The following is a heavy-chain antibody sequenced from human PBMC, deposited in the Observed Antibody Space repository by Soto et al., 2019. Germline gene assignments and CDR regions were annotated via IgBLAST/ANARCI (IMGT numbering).Heavy chain of an antibody. Sequence: GXSXKVSLEASGGSXTNYTIPWVRQAPGQELEWMGGIIHLFATSNYAQKFLGRLTFTADESAGTAYMELSSLRSEDTAVQYCAAVIPHTPYNSPHYFDHWGQGTLGTVS. CDR2: IIHLFATS. D-gene: IGHD1-20*01. J-gene: IGHJ4*02. CDR3: AAVIPHTPYNSPHYFDH. CDR1: GGSXTNYT. V-gene: IGHV1-69*13.